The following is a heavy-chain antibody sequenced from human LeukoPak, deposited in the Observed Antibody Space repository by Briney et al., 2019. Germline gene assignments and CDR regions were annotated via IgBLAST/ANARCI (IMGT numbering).Heavy chain of an antibody. J-gene: IGHJ4*02. D-gene: IGHD5-12*01. V-gene: IGHV4-39*07. CDR3: AREGIVATSGY. CDR1: GGSISSSSYY. CDR2: IYYSGST. Sequence: SETLSLTCTVSGGSISSSSYYWGWIRQPPGKGLERIGSIYYSGSTYYNPSLMSRVTISVDTSKNQFSLKLSSVTAADTAVYYCAREGIVATSGYWGQGTLVTVSS.